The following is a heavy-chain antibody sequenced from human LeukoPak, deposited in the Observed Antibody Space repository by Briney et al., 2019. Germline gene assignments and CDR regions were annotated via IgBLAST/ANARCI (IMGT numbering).Heavy chain of an antibody. CDR3: ARGPGSTRDY. D-gene: IGHD1-14*01. J-gene: IGHJ4*02. V-gene: IGHV4-34*01. Sequence: PSETLSLTCAVYGGSFSGSDWSWIRQPPEKGLEWIGEINHSGSTNYNPSLKSRVTISVDTSKNQISLKLSSVTAADTAVYYCARGPGSTRDYWGQGTLVTVSS. CDR2: INHSGST. CDR1: GGSFSGSD.